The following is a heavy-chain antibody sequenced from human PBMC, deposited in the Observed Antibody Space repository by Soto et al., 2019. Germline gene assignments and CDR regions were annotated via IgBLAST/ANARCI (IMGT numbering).Heavy chain of an antibody. CDR1: GFTFSSFW. Sequence: GGSLRLSFAASGFTFSSFWMHWVRQAPGKGLVWVSRINNDGSSTAYADSVKGRSTISRDNAKSTLYLQVTSLRAEDTAVYYCARDPLIGNTDYGLDVWGQGTTVTVSS. J-gene: IGHJ6*02. CDR3: ARDPLIGNTDYGLDV. V-gene: IGHV3-74*01. CDR2: INNDGSST. D-gene: IGHD2-21*01.